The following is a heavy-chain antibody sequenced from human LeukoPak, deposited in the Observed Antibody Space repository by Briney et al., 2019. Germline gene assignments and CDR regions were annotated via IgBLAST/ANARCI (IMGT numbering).Heavy chain of an antibody. Sequence: PGGSLRLSCAAPGFTFSSYAMHWVRQAPGKGLEWVAVISYDGSNKYYADSVKGRFTISRDNSKNTLYLQMNSLRAEDTAVYYCARVGVPYYYYGMDVWGQGTTVTVSS. V-gene: IGHV3-30-3*01. CDR1: GFTFSSYA. J-gene: IGHJ6*02. CDR3: ARVGVPYYYYGMDV. CDR2: ISYDGSNK.